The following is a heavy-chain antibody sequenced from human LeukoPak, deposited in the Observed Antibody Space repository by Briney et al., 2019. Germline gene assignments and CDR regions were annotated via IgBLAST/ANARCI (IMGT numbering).Heavy chain of an antibody. CDR2: IYHSVST. V-gene: IGHV4-38-2*01. D-gene: IGHD3-10*01. J-gene: IGHJ3*02. Sequence: PSETLSLTCAVSGDSIRNYYWSWIRRPPGKGLEWIGSIYHSVSTYYNPSLKSRVTISIDTSKNQFSLKLSSVTAADTAVYYCARLRRDYYGSGAHEFDIWGQGTMVTVSS. CDR1: GDSIRNYY. CDR3: ARLRRDYYGSGAHEFDI.